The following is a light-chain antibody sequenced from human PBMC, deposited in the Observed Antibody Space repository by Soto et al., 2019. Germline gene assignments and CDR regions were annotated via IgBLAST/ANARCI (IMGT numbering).Light chain of an antibody. CDR2: DVS. CDR1: SSDVGGYNY. J-gene: IGLJ1*01. Sequence: QSALTQPRSVSGSPGQSVTISCTGTSSDVGGYNYVSWYQQHPGRAPKVMIYDVSTRPSGVPDRFSGSKSGNTASLTISALQAEDEADYYCYSYAGSYTIVFGTGTKVTVL. CDR3: YSYAGSYTIV. V-gene: IGLV2-11*01.